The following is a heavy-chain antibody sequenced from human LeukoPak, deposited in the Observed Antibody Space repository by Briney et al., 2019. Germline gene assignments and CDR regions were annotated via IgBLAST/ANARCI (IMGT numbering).Heavy chain of an antibody. CDR2: IYYSGST. V-gene: IGHV4-59*08. Sequence: SETLSLTCTVSGGSISSYYWSWIRQPPGEGLEWIGYIYYSGSTNYNPSLKSRVTISIDTSKNQFSLKVSSVTAADTAVYYCARHGLEPTSFYYYMDVWGKGTTVTVSS. D-gene: IGHD1-1*01. CDR3: ARHGLEPTSFYYYMDV. J-gene: IGHJ6*03. CDR1: GGSISSYY.